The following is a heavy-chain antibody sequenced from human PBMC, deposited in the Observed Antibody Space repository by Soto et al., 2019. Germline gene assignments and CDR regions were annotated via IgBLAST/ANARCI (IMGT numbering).Heavy chain of an antibody. J-gene: IGHJ6*02. V-gene: IGHV1-18*01. CDR3: ASDRPTAGTLGMDV. CDR2: ISAYNGNT. CDR1: GYTFTSYG. D-gene: IGHD6-13*01. Sequence: QVQLVQSGAEVKKPGASVKVSCKASGYTFTSYGISWVRQAPGQGLEWMGWISAYNGNTNYAQKLQGRVTMTSDTSTSTAYMGLSSLRSDDTAVYYCASDRPTAGTLGMDVWGQGTPVTVSS.